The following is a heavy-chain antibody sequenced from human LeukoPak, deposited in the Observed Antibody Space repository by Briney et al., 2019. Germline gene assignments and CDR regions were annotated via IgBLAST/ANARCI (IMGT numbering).Heavy chain of an antibody. CDR3: ARGRGYSYAQDP. Sequence: SETLSLTCTVSGGSISSGGYYWSWIRQPPGKGLEWIGYIYHSGSTYYNPSLKSRVTISVDTSETHFSLQLRSVTAADTAVYYCARGRGYSYAQDPWGQGTLVTVSS. V-gene: IGHV4-30-2*01. D-gene: IGHD5-18*01. CDR1: GGSISSGGYY. CDR2: IYHSGST. J-gene: IGHJ5*02.